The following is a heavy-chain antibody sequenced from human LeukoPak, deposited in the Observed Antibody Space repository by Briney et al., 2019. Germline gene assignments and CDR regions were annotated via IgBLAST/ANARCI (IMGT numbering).Heavy chain of an antibody. J-gene: IGHJ4*02. CDR2: ISTYNDNT. D-gene: IGHD6-13*01. CDR1: GYTFTSLG. CDR3: ARTYSSSWSYCDS. Sequence: ASVKVSCKASGYTFTSLGISWVRQAPGQGLEWMGWISTYNDNTNYAQKLQGRVTMTTDTSTSTAYMELRSLRSDDTAVYYCARTYSSSWSYCDSWGQGTLVTVSS. V-gene: IGHV1-18*01.